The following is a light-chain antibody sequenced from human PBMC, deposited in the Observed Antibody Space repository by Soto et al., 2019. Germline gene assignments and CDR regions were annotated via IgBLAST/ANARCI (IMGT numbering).Light chain of an antibody. V-gene: IGLV2-14*01. CDR3: SSYTSSSPDVV. Sequence: QSALTQPASVSGSPGQSITISCTGTSSDVGGYNYVSWYQQHPGKAPKLMIYDVSNRPSGVSNRFSGSKSGNTASLTISGLQDEDEPDYYFSSYTSSSPDVVFGRGTKLTVL. CDR2: DVS. J-gene: IGLJ2*01. CDR1: SSDVGGYNY.